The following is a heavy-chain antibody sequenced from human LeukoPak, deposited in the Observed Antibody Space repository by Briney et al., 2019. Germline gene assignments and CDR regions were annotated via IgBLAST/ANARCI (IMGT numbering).Heavy chain of an antibody. CDR1: GYTFTGYY. CDR2: VNPDSGGT. D-gene: IGHD3-9*01. V-gene: IGHV1-2*02. J-gene: IGHJ4*02. CDR3: ARARSDILTGHPFDY. Sequence: ASVKVSCKASGYTFTGYYMHWVRQAPGQGLEWMGWVNPDSGGTNYAQKFQGRVTMTGDTSISTAYMELSRLRSDDTAVYYCARARSDILTGHPFDYWGQGTLVTVSS.